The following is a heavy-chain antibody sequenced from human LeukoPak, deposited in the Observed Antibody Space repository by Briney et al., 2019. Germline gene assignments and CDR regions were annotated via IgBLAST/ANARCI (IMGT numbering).Heavy chain of an antibody. Sequence: PGGSLRLSCVASGFTFSNYALSWVRQAPGKGLEWVSFISGSGGATYYPDSVKGRFTISRDNSKNTLYLQMNSLRADDTAIYYCARNQQLGGHSYYYYGMDVWGQGTTVTVSS. CDR1: GFTFSNYA. J-gene: IGHJ6*02. D-gene: IGHD3-16*01. CDR2: ISGSGGAT. V-gene: IGHV3-23*01. CDR3: ARNQQLGGHSYYYYGMDV.